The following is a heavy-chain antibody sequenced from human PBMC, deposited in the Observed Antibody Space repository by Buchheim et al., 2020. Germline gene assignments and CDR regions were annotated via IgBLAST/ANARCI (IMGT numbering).Heavy chain of an antibody. CDR3: AKDLGSDYYYYGMDV. D-gene: IGHD3-16*01. Sequence: QVQLVESGGGVVQPGRSLRLSCAASGFTFSSYGMHWVRQAPGKGLEWVAVISYDGSNKYYADSVKGRFTISRDNSKNTLYLQMSSLRAEDTAVYYCAKDLGSDYYYYGMDVWGQGTT. CDR2: ISYDGSNK. CDR1: GFTFSSYG. V-gene: IGHV3-30*18. J-gene: IGHJ6*02.